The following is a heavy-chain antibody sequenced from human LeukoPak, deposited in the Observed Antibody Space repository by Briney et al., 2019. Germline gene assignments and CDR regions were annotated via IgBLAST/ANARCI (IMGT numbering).Heavy chain of an antibody. CDR3: ARAGGITMIREVKVLNAFDI. CDR2: MSYDGTNK. J-gene: IGHJ3*02. Sequence: GGSLRLSCVVSGSTVTGYSMHWVRQAPGTGLEWVAVMSYDGTNKYYADSVKGRFTISRDNSKNTLYLQMNNLRAQDTAVYYCARAGGITMIREVKVLNAFDIWGQGTMVTVSS. CDR1: GSTVTGYS. V-gene: IGHV3-30-3*01. D-gene: IGHD3-22*01.